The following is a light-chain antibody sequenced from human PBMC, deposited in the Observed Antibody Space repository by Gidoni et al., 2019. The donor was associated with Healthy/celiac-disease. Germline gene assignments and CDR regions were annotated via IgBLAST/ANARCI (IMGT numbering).Light chain of an antibody. CDR2: AAS. CDR1: QGISSY. Sequence: DIQMTQSPSSLSASVGDRVTITCRASQGISSYLDWYQQKPGKAPKLLIYAASTLQRGVPSRFSGSGSGTDFTLTISSLQPEDVATYYCQKYNSAPRTFGQGTKVEIK. J-gene: IGKJ1*01. V-gene: IGKV1-27*01. CDR3: QKYNSAPRT.